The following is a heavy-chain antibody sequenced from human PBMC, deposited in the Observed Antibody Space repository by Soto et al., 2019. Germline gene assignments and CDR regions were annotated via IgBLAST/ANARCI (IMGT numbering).Heavy chain of an antibody. CDR2: ISGHNGNT. Sequence: ASVKVSCKASGYTLTKYYKSWVRQAPGQGLEWMGWISGHNGNTNYAQKLQGRVTMTTDTSTSTAYMELRSLRSDDTAVYYCARENNWNPFDYWGQGTLVTVSS. D-gene: IGHD1-20*01. CDR1: GYTLTKYY. V-gene: IGHV1-18*04. J-gene: IGHJ4*02. CDR3: ARENNWNPFDY.